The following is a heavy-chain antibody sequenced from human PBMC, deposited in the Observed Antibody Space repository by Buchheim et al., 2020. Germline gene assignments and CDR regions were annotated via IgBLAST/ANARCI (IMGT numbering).Heavy chain of an antibody. CDR1: GYTFTGYY. V-gene: IGHV1-2*04. Sequence: QVQLVQSGAEVKKPGASVKVSCKASGYTFTGYYMHWVRQAPGQGLEWMGWINPNSGGTNYAQKFQGWVTMTRDTSISTAYMELSRLRSDDTAVYYCARWGSTYYDFWSGYYNYYYYGMDVWGQGTT. J-gene: IGHJ6*02. CDR2: INPNSGGT. CDR3: ARWGSTYYDFWSGYYNYYYYGMDV. D-gene: IGHD3-3*01.